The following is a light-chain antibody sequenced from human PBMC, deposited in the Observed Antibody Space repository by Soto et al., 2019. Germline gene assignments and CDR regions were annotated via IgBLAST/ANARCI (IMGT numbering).Light chain of an antibody. Sequence: QSALTQPASVSGSPGQSITISCTGTSSDVGSHNLVSWYQQHPGQAPKLMIYEVSKRPLGVSARFSASKSGNTASLTLSGLQADDEADYYCCSYGGSRAVFGGGTQLTVL. V-gene: IGLV2-23*02. CDR2: EVS. CDR1: SSDVGSHNL. J-gene: IGLJ7*01. CDR3: CSYGGSRAV.